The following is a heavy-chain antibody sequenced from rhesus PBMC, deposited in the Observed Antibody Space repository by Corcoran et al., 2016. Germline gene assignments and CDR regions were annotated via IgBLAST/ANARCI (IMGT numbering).Heavy chain of an antibody. Sequence: QVQLQQWVEGLVKPSETLSLTCAVYGVSVSGYWWGWTRRPTGKGLGWIGRIRSGGSTSYNPTLKSRVTISIDTSKNQFSLKLSSVTAADTAVYYCARTPGYYNSLDVWGRGVLVTVSS. CDR1: GVSVSGYW. J-gene: IGHJ5-2*02. D-gene: IGHD2-27*01. CDR3: ARTPGYYNSLDV. V-gene: IGHV4-160*01. CDR2: IRSGGST.